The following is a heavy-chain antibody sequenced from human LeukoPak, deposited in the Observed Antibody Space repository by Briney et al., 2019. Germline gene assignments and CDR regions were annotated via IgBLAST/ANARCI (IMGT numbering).Heavy chain of an antibody. D-gene: IGHD3-3*01. V-gene: IGHV3-7*01. Sequence: GGSLRLSCAASGFTFSSYWMSWVRQAPGKGPEWVAHIKQDASQEDHVDSVKGRFTISRDNAKNSLYLQMNSLRAEDTAVYYCARGVVYPAWSGPHWSDYWGQGTLVTVSS. J-gene: IGHJ4*02. CDR3: ARGVVYPAWSGPHWSDY. CDR2: IKQDASQE. CDR1: GFTFSSYW.